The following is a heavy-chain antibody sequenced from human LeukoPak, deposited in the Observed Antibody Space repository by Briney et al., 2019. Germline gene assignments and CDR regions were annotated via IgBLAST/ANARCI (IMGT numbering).Heavy chain of an antibody. Sequence: GGSLRLSCAASGFTFSSYWMHWVRHAPGKGLVWVSLINSDGSSTSYAYSVKGRFTISRDNAKNTLYLQMNSLRAEDTAVYYCARGGVTTVITHYYYGMDVWGQGTTVTVSS. CDR3: ARGGVTTVITHYYYGMDV. J-gene: IGHJ6*02. CDR1: GFTFSSYW. D-gene: IGHD4-17*01. CDR2: INSDGSST. V-gene: IGHV3-74*01.